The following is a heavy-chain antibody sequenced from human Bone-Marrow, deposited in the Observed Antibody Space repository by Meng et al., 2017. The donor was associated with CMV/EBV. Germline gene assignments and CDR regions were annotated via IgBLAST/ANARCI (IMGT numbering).Heavy chain of an antibody. J-gene: IGHJ2*01. CDR1: GGSISGYY. CDR3: AKISFRYFDL. CDR2: IYYTGST. D-gene: IGHD2/OR15-2a*01. V-gene: IGHV4-59*01. Sequence: QVQLQESGPGPVKPSETLSLTCTVSGGSISGYYWSWIRQPPGKGLEWIGFIYYTGSTNYNLSLKSRVTISVDTSKNQFFLRLSSVTAADTAVYFCAKISFRYFDLWGRGALVTVSS.